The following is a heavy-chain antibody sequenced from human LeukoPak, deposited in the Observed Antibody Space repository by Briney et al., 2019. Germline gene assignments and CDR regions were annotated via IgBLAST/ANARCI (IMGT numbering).Heavy chain of an antibody. CDR2: ISSSSSTI. CDR3: ARVRYIVTPESYYYYYMDV. Sequence: GGSLRLSCAASGFTFSSYSMNWVRQAPGKGLEWVSYISSSSSTIYYADSVKGRFTISRDNAKNSLYLQMNSLRAEDTAVYYCARVRYIVTPESYYYYYMDVWGKGTTVTVSS. D-gene: IGHD2/OR15-2a*01. V-gene: IGHV3-48*01. J-gene: IGHJ6*03. CDR1: GFTFSSYS.